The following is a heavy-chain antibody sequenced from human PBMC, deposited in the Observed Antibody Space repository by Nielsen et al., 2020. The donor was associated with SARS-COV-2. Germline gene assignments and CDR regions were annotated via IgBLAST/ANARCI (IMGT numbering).Heavy chain of an antibody. J-gene: IGHJ2*01. V-gene: IGHV3-9*01. CDR2: ISWNSGSI. CDR3: AKDMGPVIWYFDL. D-gene: IGHD3-10*01. Sequence: GGSLRLSCAASGFTFSSYGMHWVRQAPGKGLEWVSGISWNSGSIGYADSVKGRFTISRDNAKNSLYLQMNSLRAEDTALYYCAKDMGPVIWYFDLWGRGTLVTVSS. CDR1: GFTFSSYG.